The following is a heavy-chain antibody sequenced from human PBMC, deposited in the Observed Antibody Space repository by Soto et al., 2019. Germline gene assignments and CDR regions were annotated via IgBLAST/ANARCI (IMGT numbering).Heavy chain of an antibody. V-gene: IGHV3-74*01. CDR2: INSDGSGT. J-gene: IGHJ5*02. D-gene: IGHD7-27*01. Sequence: PGGSLRLSCAASGFTFSNYWMHWVRQVPGKGLVWVSHINSDGSGTSYADSVKGRFTNSRDNAKNTLYLQMNSLRAEDTAVCYCARDSNLGFDPWGQGTLVTVSS. CDR3: ARDSNLGFDP. CDR1: GFTFSNYW.